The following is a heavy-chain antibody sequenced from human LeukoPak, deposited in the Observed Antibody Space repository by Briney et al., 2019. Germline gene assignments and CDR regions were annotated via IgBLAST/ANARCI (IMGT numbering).Heavy chain of an antibody. Sequence: ASVKVSCKASGYTFTAYCFHWLRQAPGQGLECMGWINPNSGGTNYAQKFQGRVTMTRDTSISTAYMELSRLRSDDTAVYYCARDRSVAFDIWGQGTMVTVSS. CDR2: INPNSGGT. CDR3: ARDRSVAFDI. J-gene: IGHJ3*02. V-gene: IGHV1-2*02. CDR1: GYTFTAYC.